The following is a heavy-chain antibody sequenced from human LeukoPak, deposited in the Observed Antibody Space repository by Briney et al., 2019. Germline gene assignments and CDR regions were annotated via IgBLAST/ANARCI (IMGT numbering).Heavy chain of an antibody. D-gene: IGHD6-6*01. V-gene: IGHV1-24*01. CDR2: FDPEDAET. CDR3: ATVDFSGSATFDY. Sequence: ASVKVSCKVSGYSFTELFMHWVRQAPGKGLEWMGGFDPEDAETIYAQKFQGRVTMTEDTSTDTAYVELSSLRSEDTAVYYCATVDFSGSATFDYWGQGTLVTVSS. CDR1: GYSFTELF. J-gene: IGHJ4*02.